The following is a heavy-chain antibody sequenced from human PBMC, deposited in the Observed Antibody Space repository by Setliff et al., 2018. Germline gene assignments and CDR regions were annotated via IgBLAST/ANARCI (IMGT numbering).Heavy chain of an antibody. CDR3: ARGYRGYYNFWSGSQGANWFDP. Sequence: SVKVSCKASGYTFTSHAMHWVRQAPGQRLEWMGGIIPIFGTANYAQKFQGRVTITADESTSTAYMELSSLRSEDTAVYYCARGYRGYYNFWSGSQGANWFDPWGQGTLVTVSS. CDR1: GYTFTSHA. J-gene: IGHJ5*02. V-gene: IGHV1-69*13. CDR2: IIPIFGTA. D-gene: IGHD3-3*01.